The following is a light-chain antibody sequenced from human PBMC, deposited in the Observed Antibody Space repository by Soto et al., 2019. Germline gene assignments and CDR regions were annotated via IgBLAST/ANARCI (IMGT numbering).Light chain of an antibody. CDR3: QQRSNWPPIT. J-gene: IGKJ5*01. V-gene: IGKV3-11*01. CDR1: QSVSSNY. CDR2: DAS. Sequence: VLTQSPGTLSLSPGERATLSCRASQSVSSNYLAWFQQKPGQAPRLLIYDASNRATGIPARFSGSGSGTDFTLTISSLEAEDFAVYYCQQRSNWPPITFGQGTRLEIK.